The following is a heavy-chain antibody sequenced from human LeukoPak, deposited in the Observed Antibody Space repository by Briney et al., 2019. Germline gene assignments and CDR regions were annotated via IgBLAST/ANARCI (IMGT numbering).Heavy chain of an antibody. V-gene: IGHV3-30*02. CDR1: GFTFSSYG. Sequence: PGGSLRLSCAASGFTFSSYGMHWVRQAPGKGLEWVAFIRYDGSNKYYADSVKGRFTISRDNSKNTLYLQMNSLRAEGTAVYYCTKAPWQLVQDYFGYWGQGTLVTVSS. CDR3: TKAPWQLVQDYFGY. D-gene: IGHD6-6*01. J-gene: IGHJ4*02. CDR2: IRYDGSNK.